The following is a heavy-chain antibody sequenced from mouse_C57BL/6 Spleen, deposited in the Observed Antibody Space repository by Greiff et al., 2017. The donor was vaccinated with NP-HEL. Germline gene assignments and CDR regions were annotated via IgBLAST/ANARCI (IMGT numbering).Heavy chain of an antibody. CDR3: ARGPYYYGSSDWYFDV. D-gene: IGHD1-1*01. Sequence: VKLQESGAELMKPGASVKLSCKATGYTFTGYWIEWVKQRPGHGLEWIGEILPGSGSTNYNEKFKGKATFTADTSSNTAYMQLSSLTTEDSAIYYCARGPYYYGSSDWYFDVWGTGTTVTVSS. J-gene: IGHJ1*03. CDR1: GYTFTGYW. CDR2: ILPGSGST. V-gene: IGHV1-9*01.